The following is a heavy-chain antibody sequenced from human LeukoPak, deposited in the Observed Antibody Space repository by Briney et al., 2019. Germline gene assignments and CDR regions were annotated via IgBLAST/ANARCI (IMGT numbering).Heavy chain of an antibody. CDR2: IGGSSSSI. CDR3: AREQFEAFDI. V-gene: IGHV3-21*01. D-gene: IGHD5-24*01. J-gene: IGHJ3*02. CDR1: GFIFSSYS. Sequence: GGSLRLSCAASGFIFSSYSMNWVRQTPGKGLEWVSSIGGSSSSIYYADSVKGRFTISRDNAKNSLYLQMNSLRAEDTAVYYCAREQFEAFDIWGQGTMVTVSS.